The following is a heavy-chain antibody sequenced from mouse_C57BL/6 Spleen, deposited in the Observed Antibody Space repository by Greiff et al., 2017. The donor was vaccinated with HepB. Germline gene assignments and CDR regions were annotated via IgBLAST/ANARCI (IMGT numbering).Heavy chain of an antibody. J-gene: IGHJ4*01. CDR2: ISSGGSYT. V-gene: IGHV5-6*01. CDR3: ARPDCDYFYYAMDY. D-gene: IGHD2-13*01. CDR1: GFTFSSYG. Sequence: EVKLIESGGDLVKPGGSLKLSCAASGFTFSSYGMSWVRQTPDKRLEWVATISSGGSYTYYPDSVKGRCTISGDNAKNTLYLQMSSLKSEDTAMYYCARPDCDYFYYAMDYWGQGTSVTVSS.